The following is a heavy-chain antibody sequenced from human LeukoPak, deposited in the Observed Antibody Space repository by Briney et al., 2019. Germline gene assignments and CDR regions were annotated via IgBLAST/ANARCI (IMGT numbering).Heavy chain of an antibody. D-gene: IGHD5-18*01. V-gene: IGHV4-39*07. CDR2: IYYSGST. CDR3: AGGFRGYSYGCDY. Sequence: SETLSLTCTVSGGSISSSSYYWGWIRQPPGKGLEWIGSIYYSGSTYYNPSLKSRVTISVDTSKNQFSLKLSSVTAADTAVYYCAGGFRGYSYGCDYWGQGTLVTVSS. J-gene: IGHJ4*02. CDR1: GGSISSSSYY.